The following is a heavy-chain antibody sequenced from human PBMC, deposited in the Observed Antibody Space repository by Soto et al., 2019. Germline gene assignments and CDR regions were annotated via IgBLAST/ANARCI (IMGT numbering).Heavy chain of an antibody. CDR2: IYYSGGT. V-gene: IGHV4-61*01. CDR3: AREAAANWFDP. Sequence: PSETLSLTCTVSGGSVSSGSYYWSWIRQPPGKGQEWIGYIYYSGGTNYNPSLKSRVTISVDTSKNQFSLKLSSVTAADTAVYYCAREAAANWFDPWGQGTLVTVSS. CDR1: GGSVSSGSYY. J-gene: IGHJ5*02. D-gene: IGHD6-13*01.